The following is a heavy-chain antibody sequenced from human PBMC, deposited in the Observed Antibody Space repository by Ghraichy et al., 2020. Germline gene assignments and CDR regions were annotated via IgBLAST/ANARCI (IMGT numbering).Heavy chain of an antibody. J-gene: IGHJ4*02. CDR1: GFSFSDYA. CDR3: AKDRVGDFGDYYAY. D-gene: IGHD4-17*01. CDR2: ISASGSRA. Sequence: LSLTCAGSGFSFSDYAMAWVRQAPGKGLEWLSFISASGSRAYYADSVMGRFTISRDNSKNTLYLQMNSLRVEDAAIYYCAKDRVGDFGDYYAYWGQGTLVTVSS. V-gene: IGHV3-23*01.